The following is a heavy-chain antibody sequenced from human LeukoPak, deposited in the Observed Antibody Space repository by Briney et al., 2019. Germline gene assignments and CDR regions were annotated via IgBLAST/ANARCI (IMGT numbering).Heavy chain of an antibody. J-gene: IGHJ4*02. CDR2: IYTGGST. Sequence: GGSLRLSCAVSGFTVSSNYMSWVRQAPGKGLEWVSVIYTGGSTYYADSVKGRFTISRDNSKNTLYLQMNSLRAEDTAVYYCAKDRITIFGVVRNFDYWGQGTLVTVSS. CDR1: GFTVSSNY. CDR3: AKDRITIFGVVRNFDY. D-gene: IGHD3-3*01. V-gene: IGHV3-53*01.